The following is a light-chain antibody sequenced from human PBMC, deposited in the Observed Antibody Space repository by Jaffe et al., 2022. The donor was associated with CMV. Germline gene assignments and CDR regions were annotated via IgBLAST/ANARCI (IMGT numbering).Light chain of an antibody. CDR1: QSISSY. CDR2: GSA. V-gene: IGKV1-39*01. CDR3: QQSYNMPWT. J-gene: IGKJ1*01. Sequence: DIQMTQSPSSLSAFVGDRVTITCRASQSISSYISWFQQKPGKAPKLLIYGSAGLQSGVPSRFSGSGSGTDFTLAISSLQPEDFATYFCQQSYNMPWTFGQGTKVEIK.